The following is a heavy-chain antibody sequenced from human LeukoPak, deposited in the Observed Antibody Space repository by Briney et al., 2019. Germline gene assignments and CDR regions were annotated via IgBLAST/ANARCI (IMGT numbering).Heavy chain of an antibody. CDR3: ARVLKEGGLLSYYLDY. Sequence: ASVKVSCKASGYTFTSYYMHWVRQAPGQGLEWMGIINPSGGSTSYAQKFQGRVTMTRDTSTSTAYMELSSLRSEDTAVYYCARVLKEGGLLSYYLDYWGQGTLVTVSS. CDR2: INPSGGST. CDR1: GYTFTSYY. D-gene: IGHD1-26*01. V-gene: IGHV1-46*01. J-gene: IGHJ4*02.